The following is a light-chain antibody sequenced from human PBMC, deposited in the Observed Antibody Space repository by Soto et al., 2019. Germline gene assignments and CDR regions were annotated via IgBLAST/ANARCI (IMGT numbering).Light chain of an antibody. V-gene: IGLV1-44*01. J-gene: IGLJ1*01. CDR3: AAWDDSLGAYV. CDR2: TNN. CDR1: NSNIGTNT. Sequence: QSALAQPPSASATPGQRVTISCSGSNSNIGTNTVNWYQQLPGTAPRLLIYTNNQRPSGVPQRSSGSKTGTSASLAIGGLQSEDGADYYCAAWDDSLGAYVFGTGTRSPS.